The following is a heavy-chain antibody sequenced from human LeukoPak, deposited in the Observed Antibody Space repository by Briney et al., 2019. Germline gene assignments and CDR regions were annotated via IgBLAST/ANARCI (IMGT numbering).Heavy chain of an antibody. D-gene: IGHD3-10*01. J-gene: IGHJ6*02. V-gene: IGHV1-18*01. CDR1: GYTFTSYG. CDR2: ISAYNGNT. Sequence: ASVKVSCKASGYTFTSYGISWVRQAPGQGLEWMGWISAYNGNTNYAQKLQGRVTMTTDTSTSTAYMELRSLRSDDTAVYYCARDLARHYYGSGSYYALHSYYYYYGMDVWGQGTTVTVSS. CDR3: ARDLARHYYGSGSYYALHSYYYYYGMDV.